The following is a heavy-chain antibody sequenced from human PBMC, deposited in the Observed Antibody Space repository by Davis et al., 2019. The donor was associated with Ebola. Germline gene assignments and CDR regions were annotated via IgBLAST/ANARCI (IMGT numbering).Heavy chain of an antibody. J-gene: IGHJ4*02. CDR3: ARDLVCWSPTLDY. CDR1: GFTFSSYW. Sequence: HTGGSLRLSCAASGFTFSSYWMHWVRQAPGKGPVWVSRIYNDGSNTGYADSVKGRFTISRDNAKNTLYLQMNSLRAEDTAVYYCARDLVCWSPTLDYWGQGILVTVSS. CDR2: IYNDGSNT. D-gene: IGHD2-8*02. V-gene: IGHV3-74*01.